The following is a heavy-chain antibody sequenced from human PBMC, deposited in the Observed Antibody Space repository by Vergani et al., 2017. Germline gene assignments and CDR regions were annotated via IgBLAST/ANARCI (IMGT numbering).Heavy chain of an antibody. CDR1: GASIRSSNYY. V-gene: IGHV4-39*01. D-gene: IGHD6-19*01. CDR3: ARHSTVEWLVKLGWIDP. CDR2: IYYSGST. J-gene: IGHJ5*02. Sequence: QLQLQESGPGLVKPSATLSLTCSVPGASIRSSNYYWGWIRQPPGKGLEWIASIYYSGSTYYNPSLKSPVTISVDTSKNQFSLKLSSVTAADTAVYFCARHSTVEWLVKLGWIDPWGQGILVTVSS.